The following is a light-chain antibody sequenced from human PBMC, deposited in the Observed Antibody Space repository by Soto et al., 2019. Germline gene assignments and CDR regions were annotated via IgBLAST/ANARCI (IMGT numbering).Light chain of an antibody. Sequence: EIVMTQSPDTLSLSPGESATLSCRGSQSVANSLAWYQQKPGQAPRLLIYDASNRATGIQARFSGSGSGTDFTLTIRRLEPEDFVVYYCQQYGRSPTFGQGTKVDIK. CDR3: QQYGRSPT. J-gene: IGKJ1*01. CDR2: DAS. V-gene: IGKV3-20*01. CDR1: QSVANS.